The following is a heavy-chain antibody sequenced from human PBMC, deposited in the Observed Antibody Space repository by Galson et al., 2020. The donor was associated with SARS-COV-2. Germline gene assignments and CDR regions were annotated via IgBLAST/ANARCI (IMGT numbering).Heavy chain of an antibody. CDR2: VLNSGTT. V-gene: IGHV4-39*07. CDR3: ARDATSSGWYNWFDP. D-gene: IGHD6-19*01. CDR1: GGSIRSSNYY. J-gene: IGHJ5*02. Sequence: SQTLSLTCTVSGGSIRSSNYYWGWIRQPPGKGLEWIGSVLNSGTTHYSPSLQSRVTISVDTSKNQFSLNLNSVTAADTAMYYCARDATSSGWYNWFDPGGQGTLFTVSS.